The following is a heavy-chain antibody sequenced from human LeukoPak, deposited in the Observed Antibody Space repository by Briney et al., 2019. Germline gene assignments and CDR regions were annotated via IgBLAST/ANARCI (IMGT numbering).Heavy chain of an antibody. CDR3: AGLHYYAMDL. CDR2: ISSSGSTM. CDR1: GFAFSDYY. Sequence: GGSLRLSCAAPGFAFSDYYMTWIRQGPGKGPEWLSHISSSGSTMYYADSVKGRFTISRDNAKNSLYLQMNSLRAEDTAVYYCAGLHYYAMDLWGQGTTVTVSS. V-gene: IGHV3-11*01. J-gene: IGHJ6*02.